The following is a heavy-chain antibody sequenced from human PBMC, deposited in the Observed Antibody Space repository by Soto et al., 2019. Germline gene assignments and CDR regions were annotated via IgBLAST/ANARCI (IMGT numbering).Heavy chain of an antibody. D-gene: IGHD3-3*02. V-gene: IGHV4-59*08. CDR3: ARHDKSIFGVVNVDY. CDR2: IYNSGST. J-gene: IGHJ4*02. Sequence: SETLSLTCTVSGDSISSYYWSWIRQPPGRGLEWIGCIYNSGSTNYNPSLKSRVTITVDTSKNQFSLKLSSVTAADTAVYYCARHDKSIFGVVNVDYWGQGTLVTVS. CDR1: GDSISSYY.